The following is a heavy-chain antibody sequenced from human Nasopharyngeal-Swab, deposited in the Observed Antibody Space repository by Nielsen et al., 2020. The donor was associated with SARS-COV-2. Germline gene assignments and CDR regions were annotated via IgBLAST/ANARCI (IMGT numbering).Heavy chain of an antibody. CDR2: IYSGGST. CDR1: GFTVSSNY. J-gene: IGHJ3*02. D-gene: IGHD3-3*01. Sequence: GGSMRLSCAASGFTVSSNYMSWVSQAPGKGLEWVSVIYSGGSTYYADSVKGRFTISRDNSKNTVYLQMNSLRAEDTAVYYCAKERRATIFGAVDAFDIWGQGTMVTVSP. CDR3: AKERRATIFGAVDAFDI. V-gene: IGHV3-53*01.